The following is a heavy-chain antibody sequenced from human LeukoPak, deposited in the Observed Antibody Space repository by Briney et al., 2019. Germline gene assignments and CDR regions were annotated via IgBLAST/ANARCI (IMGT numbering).Heavy chain of an antibody. Sequence: SETLSLTCTVSGGSISSSSYYWGWIRQPPGKGLEWIGSIYYSGSTYYNPSLKSRVTISVDTSKNQFSLKLSSVTAADTAVYYCAREMGAVVVIAVGFGFDPWGQGTLVTVSS. D-gene: IGHD2-21*01. CDR2: IYYSGST. CDR1: GGSISSSSYY. J-gene: IGHJ5*02. V-gene: IGHV4-39*01. CDR3: AREMGAVVVIAVGFGFDP.